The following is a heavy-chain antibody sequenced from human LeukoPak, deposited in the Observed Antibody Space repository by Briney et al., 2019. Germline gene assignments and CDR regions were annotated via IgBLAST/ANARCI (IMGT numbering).Heavy chain of an antibody. CDR1: GGTFSSYT. J-gene: IGHJ4*02. Sequence: SVKLSXKASGGTFSSYTISWVRQAPGQGLEWMGRIIPILGIANYAKKFQGRVTITADKSTSTAYMELSSLRSEDTAVYYCARSPEIYGDYLFDYWGQGTLVTVSS. CDR3: ARSPEIYGDYLFDY. D-gene: IGHD4-17*01. V-gene: IGHV1-69*02. CDR2: IIPILGIA.